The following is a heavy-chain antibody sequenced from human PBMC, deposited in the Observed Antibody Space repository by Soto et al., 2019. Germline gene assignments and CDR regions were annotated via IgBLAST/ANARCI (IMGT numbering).Heavy chain of an antibody. CDR1: GYTFTSYG. V-gene: IGHV1-18*01. J-gene: IGHJ5*02. D-gene: IGHD3-9*01. CDR2: ISAYNGNT. CDR3: ATSAYYDILTGYSWFDP. Sequence: ASVKVSCKASGYTFTSYGISWVRQAPGQGLEWMGWISAYNGNTNYAQKLQGRVTMTTDTSTSTAYMELRSLRSDDTAVYYCATSAYYDILTGYSWFDPWGQGTLVTVPS.